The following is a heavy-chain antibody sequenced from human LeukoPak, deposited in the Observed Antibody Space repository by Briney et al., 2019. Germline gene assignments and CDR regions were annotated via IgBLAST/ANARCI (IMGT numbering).Heavy chain of an antibody. J-gene: IGHJ4*02. CDR3: ARYGGNSGFDY. CDR1: GGSISSSSYY. V-gene: IGHV4-39*07. D-gene: IGHD4-23*01. Sequence: TASETLSLTCTVSGGSISSSSYYWGWIRQPPGKGLEWVGSIYYSGSTYYNPSLKSRVTISVDTSKNQFSLKLSSVTAADTAVYYCARYGGNSGFDYWGQGTLVTVSS. CDR2: IYYSGST.